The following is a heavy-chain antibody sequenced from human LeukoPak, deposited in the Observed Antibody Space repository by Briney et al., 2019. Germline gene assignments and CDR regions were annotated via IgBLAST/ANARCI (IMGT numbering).Heavy chain of an antibody. J-gene: IGHJ4*02. CDR3: ARLPYRDGVAQDY. V-gene: IGHV1-46*01. Sequence: ASVKVSCKTSGYTFTRYYMQWVRQAPGHGLEWMGIINPISGATDYAQRFQGRVTMTRDTSTSTVYMELSSLRSEDTAMYYCARLPYRDGVAQDYWGQGTLVTVSP. D-gene: IGHD3-16*02. CDR2: INPISGAT. CDR1: GYTFTRYY.